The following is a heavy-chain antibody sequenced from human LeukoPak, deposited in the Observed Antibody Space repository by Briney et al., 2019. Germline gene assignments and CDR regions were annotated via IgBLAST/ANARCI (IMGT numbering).Heavy chain of an antibody. CDR3: ARGRHYDSSGYTFDY. J-gene: IGHJ4*02. V-gene: IGHV4-59*08. CDR1: GGSISSYY. D-gene: IGHD3-22*01. CDR2: IYYSGST. Sequence: PSETLSLTCTVSGGSISSYYWNWIRQPPGKGLEWIGYIYYSGSTNYNPSLKSRVTISVDTSKNQFSLKLSSVTAADTAVYYCARGRHYDSSGYTFDYWGQGTLVTVSS.